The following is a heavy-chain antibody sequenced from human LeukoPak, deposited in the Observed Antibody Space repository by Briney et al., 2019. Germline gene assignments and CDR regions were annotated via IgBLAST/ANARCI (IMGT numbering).Heavy chain of an antibody. CDR2: IYYSGST. CDR3: ARRTNSGSYYKGYNWFDP. V-gene: IGHV4-39*01. D-gene: IGHD3-10*01. Sequence: KSSETLSLTCTVSGGSISSSSYYWGWIRQPPGKGLEWIGSIYYSGSTYYNPSLKSRVTISVDTSKNQFSLKLSSVTAADTAVYYCARRTNSGSYYKGYNWFDPWGQGTLVTVSS. J-gene: IGHJ5*02. CDR1: GGSISSSSYY.